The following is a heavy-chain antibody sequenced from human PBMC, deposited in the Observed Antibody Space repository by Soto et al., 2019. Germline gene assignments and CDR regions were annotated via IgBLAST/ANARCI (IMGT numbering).Heavy chain of an antibody. V-gene: IGHV4-59*08. CDR3: ARPVAGLGGWFDP. D-gene: IGHD6-19*01. CDR1: GGSISSYY. CDR2: IYYSGST. J-gene: IGHJ5*02. Sequence: SETLSLTCTVSGGSISSYYWSWIRQPPGKGLEWIGYIYYSGSTNYNPSLKSRVTISVDTSKNQFSLKLSSVTAADTAVYYCARPVAGLGGWFDPWGQGTLVTVSS.